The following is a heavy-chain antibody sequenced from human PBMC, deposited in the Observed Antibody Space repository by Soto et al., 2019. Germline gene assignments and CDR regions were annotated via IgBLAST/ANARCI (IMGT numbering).Heavy chain of an antibody. J-gene: IGHJ4*02. CDR2: IYYSGST. CDR1: GGSISSGGYY. D-gene: IGHD5-12*01. V-gene: IGHV4-31*02. CDR3: AAHQLEGWLQTPYYFDY. Sequence: SETLSLTCTVSGGSISSGGYYWSWIRQHPGKGLEWIGYIYYSGSTYYNPSLKSRVTISVDTSKNQFSLKLSSVTAADTAVYYCAAHQLEGWLQTPYYFDYWGQGTLVTVSS.